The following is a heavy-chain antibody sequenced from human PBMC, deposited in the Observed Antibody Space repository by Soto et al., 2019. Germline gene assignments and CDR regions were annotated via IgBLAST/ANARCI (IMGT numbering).Heavy chain of an antibody. CDR2: IVVGSGNT. Sequence: QMQLVQSGPEVKKPGTSVKVSCKASGFTFTSSAVQWVRQARGQRLEWIGWIVVGSGNTNYAQKFQERVTITRDMSTSTAYMELSSLRSEDTAVYYCAADDSLGYYDFWSAMAGHYWGQGTLVTVSS. CDR1: GFTFTSSA. J-gene: IGHJ4*02. CDR3: AADDSLGYYDFWSAMAGHY. V-gene: IGHV1-58*01. D-gene: IGHD3-3*01.